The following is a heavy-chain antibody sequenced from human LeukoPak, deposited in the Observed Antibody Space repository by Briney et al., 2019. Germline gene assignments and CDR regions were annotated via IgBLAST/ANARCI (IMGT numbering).Heavy chain of an antibody. CDR3: AKTIAVAGKGWYFDY. J-gene: IGHJ4*02. CDR2: IDYSGGSS. Sequence: PGGSLRLSCTVSGFTLSSYEMSWIRQAPGKGLEWVSSIDYSGGSSYYADSVKGRFTISRDNSKNTLYLQMNSLRAADTAIYYCAKTIAVAGKGWYFDYWGQGALVTVSS. D-gene: IGHD6-19*01. V-gene: IGHV3-23*01. CDR1: GFTLSSYE.